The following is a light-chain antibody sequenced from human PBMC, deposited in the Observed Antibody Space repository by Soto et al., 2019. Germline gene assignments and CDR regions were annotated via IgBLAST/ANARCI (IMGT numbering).Light chain of an antibody. CDR1: QSVSSSY. CDR2: GAY. J-gene: IGKJ4*01. CDR3: QQYGCLPLT. Sequence: EIVLTQSPGTLSLSPGERATLSCRASQSVSSSYLAWYQQKPGQAPRLHIYGAYSRAKGIPDRFSGSGSGTDFTLTIRRLEPEDFAVYYCQQYGCLPLTFGGGTKVEIK. V-gene: IGKV3-20*01.